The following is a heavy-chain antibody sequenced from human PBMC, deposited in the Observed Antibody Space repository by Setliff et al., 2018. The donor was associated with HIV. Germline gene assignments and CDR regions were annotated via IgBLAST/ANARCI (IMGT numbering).Heavy chain of an antibody. CDR1: GFTFNNYE. CDR3: ARLPNPKERSYWRLPFDI. Sequence: PGGSLRLSCATSGFTFNNYEFNWVRQAPGKGLEWLSYISSSGSTMYYADSVKGRFTISRDNAQGSLSLQMNSLRPEDSAVYYCARLPNPKERSYWRLPFDIWGQGATVTVSS. D-gene: IGHD1-26*01. J-gene: IGHJ3*02. V-gene: IGHV3-48*03. CDR2: ISSSGSTM.